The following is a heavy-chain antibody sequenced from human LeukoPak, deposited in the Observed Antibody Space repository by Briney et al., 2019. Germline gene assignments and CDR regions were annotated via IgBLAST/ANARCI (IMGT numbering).Heavy chain of an antibody. CDR1: GFTFSDYY. D-gene: IGHD3-16*01. CDR3: ARKSWGDYHFDY. Sequence: GGSLRLSCAASGFTFSDYYMSWIRQAPGKGLEWVSYLSSSGTTIYYADSVKGRFTISRDNAKNSLYLQVNSLRAEDTAVYYCARKSWGDYHFDYWGQGALVTVSS. J-gene: IGHJ4*02. V-gene: IGHV3-11*01. CDR2: LSSSGTTI.